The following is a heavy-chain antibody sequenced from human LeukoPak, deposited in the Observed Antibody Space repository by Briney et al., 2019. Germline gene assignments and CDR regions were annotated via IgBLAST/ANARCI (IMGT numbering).Heavy chain of an antibody. Sequence: KPGESLKISCKGSGYSFTNYWIGLVRQMPGKGLEWMGIIYPGDSHTRYSPSFQGQVTISADKSISTAYLQWSSLKASDTAIYYCARHCSGGTCYRDYYYYYGMDVWGQGTTVTVSS. CDR1: GYSFTNYW. J-gene: IGHJ6*02. CDR2: IYPGDSHT. CDR3: ARHCSGGTCYRDYYYYYGMDV. D-gene: IGHD2-15*01. V-gene: IGHV5-51*01.